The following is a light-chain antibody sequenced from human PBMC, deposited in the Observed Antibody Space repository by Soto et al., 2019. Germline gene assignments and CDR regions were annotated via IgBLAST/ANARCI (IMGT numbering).Light chain of an antibody. V-gene: IGKV1-33*01. Sequence: DIQMTQSPSSLSASVGDRVTITCQASQDISNYLNWYQQKPGKAPKLLIYDASNLETGVTSRFSGSGSGTDFTFTISSLQTEDIATYDCQQYDNLPPYTFGQGTKLEIK. CDR1: QDISNY. CDR2: DAS. J-gene: IGKJ2*01. CDR3: QQYDNLPPYT.